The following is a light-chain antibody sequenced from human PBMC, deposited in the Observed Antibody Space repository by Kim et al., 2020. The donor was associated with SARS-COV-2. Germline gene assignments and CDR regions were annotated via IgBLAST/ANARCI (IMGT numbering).Light chain of an antibody. V-gene: IGLV2-14*03. CDR1: SSDVGRYDY. Sequence: QSVLTQPASVSGSPGQSITIPCTGTSSDVGRYDYVCWYQHLPGKAPKLILYDVTRRPSGVSDRFSGSKSGNTASLTISGLQAGDEAAYYCSSFTTTTTLVFGGGTQLTVL. CDR3: SSFTTTTTLV. CDR2: DVT. J-gene: IGLJ2*01.